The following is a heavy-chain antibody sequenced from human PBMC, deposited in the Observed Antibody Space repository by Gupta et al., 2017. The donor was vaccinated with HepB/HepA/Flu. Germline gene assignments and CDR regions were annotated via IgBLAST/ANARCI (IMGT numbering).Heavy chain of an antibody. J-gene: IGHJ4*02. D-gene: IGHD3-16*01. CDR3: AKVESGPKWGSWAY. Sequence: EVQLLESGGGLVQPGGSLRLSCAASGFTVSGDYMSWVRQAPGKGLEWVSIIYRGGRKYYEDAGKGRFTISRENAKNTLYRQMKGVRAEETAVYYFAKVESGPKWGSWAYGGQGTMVTVYS. V-gene: IGHV3-66*01. CDR1: GFTVSGDY. CDR2: IYRGGRK.